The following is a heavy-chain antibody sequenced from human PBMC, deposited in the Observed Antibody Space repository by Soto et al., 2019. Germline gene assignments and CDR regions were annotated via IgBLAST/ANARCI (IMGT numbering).Heavy chain of an antibody. Sequence: SETLSLTCAVYGGSFSGYYWGWIRQPPGKGLEWIGEINHSGSTNYNPSLKSRVTISVDTSKNQFSLKLRSVTAADTAVFYCAGLYPYESSGYQLNYWGQGALVTSP. J-gene: IGHJ4*02. CDR1: GGSFSGYY. CDR2: INHSGST. CDR3: AGLYPYESSGYQLNY. V-gene: IGHV4-34*01. D-gene: IGHD3-22*01.